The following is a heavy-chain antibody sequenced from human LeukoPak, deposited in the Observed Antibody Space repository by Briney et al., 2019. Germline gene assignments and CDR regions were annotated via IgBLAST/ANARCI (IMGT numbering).Heavy chain of an antibody. J-gene: IGHJ6*02. D-gene: IGHD3-9*01. Sequence: ASVKVSCTASGYTFTSYGTSWVRQAPGQRHEWMGWISGKNGNTNYAEKLQGRVTMTTDTSTSTAYMELRSLRSDDTAVYYCARAARGAGYYRYFGMDVWGQGTAVTVSS. V-gene: IGHV1-18*01. CDR1: GYTFTSYG. CDR3: ARAARGAGYYRYFGMDV. CDR2: ISGKNGNT.